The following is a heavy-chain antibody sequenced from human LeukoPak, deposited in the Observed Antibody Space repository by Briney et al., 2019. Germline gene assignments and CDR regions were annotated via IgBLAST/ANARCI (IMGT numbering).Heavy chain of an antibody. J-gene: IGHJ4*02. CDR3: ARDPRSYSSAPFFGY. CDR2: ISSSSSYI. V-gene: IGHV3-21*01. Sequence: GGSLRLSCAASGLDFNKAWMSWVRQAPGKGLEWVSSISSSSSYIYCADSVKGRFTISRDNAKNSLYLQMNSLRAEDTAVYYCARDPRSYSSAPFFGYWGQGTLVTVSS. CDR1: GLDFNKAW. D-gene: IGHD6-25*01.